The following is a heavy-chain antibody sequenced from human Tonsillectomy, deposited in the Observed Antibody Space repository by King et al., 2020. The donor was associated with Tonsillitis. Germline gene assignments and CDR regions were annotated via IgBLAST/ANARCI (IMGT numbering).Heavy chain of an antibody. D-gene: IGHD1-14*01. CDR1: GFTFGNYA. Sequence: DVQLVESGGKLVQPGRSLRLSCTTSGFTFGNYAMIWFRQAPGKGLQWVGFIRSKAYGGTREYAASVKGRFTISRDDSKSTAYLEMNSLKTEDTAVYYCSITHKNYFDYWGQGTLVTVSS. V-gene: IGHV3-49*03. CDR2: IRSKAYGGTR. CDR3: SITHKNYFDY. J-gene: IGHJ4*02.